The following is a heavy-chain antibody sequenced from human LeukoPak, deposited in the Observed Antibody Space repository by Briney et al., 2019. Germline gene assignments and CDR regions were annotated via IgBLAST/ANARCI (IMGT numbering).Heavy chain of an antibody. CDR2: ISYDGSNK. CDR3: ARGRLNGNVDF. D-gene: IGHD1-20*01. V-gene: IGHV3-30-3*01. J-gene: IGHJ4*02. CDR1: GFTFSSYA. Sequence: PGGSLRLSCAASGFTFSSYAMHWVRQAPGKGLEWVAVISYDGSNKYYADSVKGRFTISRDNSKNTLYLQMNSLRAEDTAMYYCARGRLNGNVDFWGQGTLVTVSS.